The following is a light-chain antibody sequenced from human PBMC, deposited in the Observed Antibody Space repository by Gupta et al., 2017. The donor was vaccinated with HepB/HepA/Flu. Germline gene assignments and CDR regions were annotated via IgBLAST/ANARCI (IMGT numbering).Light chain of an antibody. CDR2: AAS. Sequence: DIQMTQPPSSLSASVGDRVTITCRASQSISSYLNWYQQKPGKAPKLLIYAASSLQSGVPSRFSGSGSGTDFTLTISRLQPEDFATYYCQQSYSTPGTFGGGTKVEIK. V-gene: IGKV1-39*01. CDR1: QSISSY. CDR3: QQSYSTPGT. J-gene: IGKJ4*01.